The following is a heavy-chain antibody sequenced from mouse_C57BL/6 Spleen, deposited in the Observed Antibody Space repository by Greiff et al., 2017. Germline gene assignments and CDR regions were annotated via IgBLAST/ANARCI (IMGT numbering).Heavy chain of an antibody. CDR3: ARNDYGSSQYYFDY. CDR2: IWSGGST. J-gene: IGHJ2*01. D-gene: IGHD1-1*01. CDR1: GFSLTSYG. V-gene: IGHV2-2*01. Sequence: VQLQQSGPGLVQPSQSLSITCTVSGFSLTSYGVHWVRQSPGKGLEWLGVIWSGGSTDYNAAFISRLSISKDNSKSQVFFKMHSLQADDTAIYYCARNDYGSSQYYFDYWGQGTTLTVSS.